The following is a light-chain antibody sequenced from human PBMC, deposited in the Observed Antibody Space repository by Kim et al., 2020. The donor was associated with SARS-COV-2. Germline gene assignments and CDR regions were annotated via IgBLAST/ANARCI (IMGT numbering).Light chain of an antibody. Sequence: EIVLTQSPGTLSLSPGERATLSCRASQSVYSNYLGWYLQKPGQAPRLLIYGASSRATGIPDRFSGSGSGTDFTLTINRLQPDDFAVYYCHQYGSSWTFGKGTKVDIK. CDR1: QSVYSNY. V-gene: IGKV3-20*01. J-gene: IGKJ1*01. CDR2: GAS. CDR3: HQYGSSWT.